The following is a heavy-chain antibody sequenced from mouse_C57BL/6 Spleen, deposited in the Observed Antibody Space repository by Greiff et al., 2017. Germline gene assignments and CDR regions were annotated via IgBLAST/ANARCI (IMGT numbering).Heavy chain of an antibody. V-gene: IGHV1-53*01. CDR3: AREFLIH. CDR1: GYTFTSYW. J-gene: IGHJ2*01. CDR2: INPSNGGT. Sequence: QVQLQQPGTELVKPGASVKLSCKASGYTFTSYWMHWVKQRPGQGLEWLGNINPSNGGTNYNEKFKGKATLTVDKSSSTAYMQLSSLTSEDSAVYYCAREFLIHWGQGTTLTGSS.